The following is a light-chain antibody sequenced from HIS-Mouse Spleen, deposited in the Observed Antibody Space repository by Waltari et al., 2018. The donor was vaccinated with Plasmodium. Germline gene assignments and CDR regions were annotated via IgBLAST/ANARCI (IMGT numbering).Light chain of an antibody. J-gene: IGLJ2*01. CDR2: DNN. CDR1: SSNIGHNY. V-gene: IGLV1-51*01. Sequence: QSVLTQPPSVSAAPGQKVTISCSGSSSNIGHNYVSWYQQLPGTAPKRLIYDNNKRPSGIPDRFSGSKSGTSATLGITGRQTGDEADYYCGTWDSSLSAGVVFGGGTKLTVL. CDR3: GTWDSSLSAGVV.